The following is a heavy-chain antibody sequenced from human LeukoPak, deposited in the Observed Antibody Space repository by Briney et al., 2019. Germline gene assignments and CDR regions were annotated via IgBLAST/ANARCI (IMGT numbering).Heavy chain of an antibody. CDR1: GYSFTSYW. J-gene: IGHJ4*02. D-gene: IGHD3-22*01. CDR3: ARQEDYYDSSGFSYFDY. CDR2: IYPGDSDT. Sequence: GESLKISCKGPGYSFTSYWIGWVRQMPGKGLEWMGIIYPGDSDTRYSPSFQGQVTISADKSISTAYLQWSSLKASDTAMYYCARQEDYYDSSGFSYFDYWGQGTLVTVSS. V-gene: IGHV5-51*01.